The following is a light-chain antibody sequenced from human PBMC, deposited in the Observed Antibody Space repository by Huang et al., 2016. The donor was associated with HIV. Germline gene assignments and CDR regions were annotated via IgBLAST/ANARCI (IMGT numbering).Light chain of an antibody. CDR2: KES. J-gene: IGKJ1*01. CDR3: QQYNSHSLT. V-gene: IGKV1-5*03. CDR1: QSINTC. Sequence: DIQMTQSPSTLYASVGDRVMITCRASQSINTCLACYQQKPGNSPNLLIYKESTLENGVPSRFIGSGSWTEFTLTISSLQPDDFATSYCQQYNSHSLTFGQGTKVEIK.